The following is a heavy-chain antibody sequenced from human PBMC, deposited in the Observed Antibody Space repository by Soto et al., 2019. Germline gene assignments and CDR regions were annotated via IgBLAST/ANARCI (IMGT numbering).Heavy chain of an antibody. CDR3: AREGYCSSTSCHYYYYGMDV. D-gene: IGHD2-2*01. CDR2: ISGSSSYI. J-gene: IGHJ6*02. CDR1: GFTFSSYG. V-gene: IGHV3-21*01. Sequence: EEQLLESGGGLVQPGGSLRLSCAASGFTFSSYGMSWVRQAPGKGLECVSTISGSSSYIYYADSVKGRFTISRDNAKNSLYLQMNSLRAEDTAVYYCAREGYCSSTSCHYYYYGMDVWGQGTTVTVSS.